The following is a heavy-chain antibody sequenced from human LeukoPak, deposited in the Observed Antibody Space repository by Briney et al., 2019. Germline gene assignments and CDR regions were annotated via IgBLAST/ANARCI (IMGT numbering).Heavy chain of an antibody. Sequence: KPSETLSLTCTVSGCSISSYYWSWIRQPPGKGLEWIGYIYYSGSTNYNPSLKSRVTISVDTSKNQFSLKLSSVTAADTAVYYCARALNDYGDYLDYWGQGTLVTVSS. D-gene: IGHD4-17*01. V-gene: IGHV4-59*01. J-gene: IGHJ4*02. CDR1: GCSISSYY. CDR3: ARALNDYGDYLDY. CDR2: IYYSGST.